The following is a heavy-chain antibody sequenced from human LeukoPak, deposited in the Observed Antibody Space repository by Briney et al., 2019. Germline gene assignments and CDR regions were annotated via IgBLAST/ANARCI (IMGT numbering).Heavy chain of an antibody. CDR3: ARERYCSGGNCFVTYYGMDV. Sequence: ASVKVSCKASGYSFTTYYIHWVRQAPGQGLEWMGIINPTGGNTNYEQKFEGRVTMTRDTSTSTVYMELSSLRTEDTAVYYCARERYCSGGNCFVTYYGMDVWGQGTTVTVSS. D-gene: IGHD2-15*01. V-gene: IGHV1-46*01. CDR1: GYSFTTYY. CDR2: INPTGGNT. J-gene: IGHJ6*02.